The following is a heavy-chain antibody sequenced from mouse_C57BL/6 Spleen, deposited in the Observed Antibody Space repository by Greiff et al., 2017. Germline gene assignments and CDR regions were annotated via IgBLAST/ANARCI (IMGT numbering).Heavy chain of an antibody. V-gene: IGHV1-22*01. CDR2: INPNNGGT. CDR1: GYTFTDYN. D-gene: IGHD2-4*01. CDR3: ASVIYYDYDDY. J-gene: IGHJ2*01. Sequence: EVQLQQSGPELVKPGASVKMSCKASGYTFTDYNMHWVKQSHGKSLEWIGYINPNNGGTSYNQKFKGKATLTVNKSSSTAYMELRSLTSEDSAVYYCASVIYYDYDDYWGQGTTLTVSS.